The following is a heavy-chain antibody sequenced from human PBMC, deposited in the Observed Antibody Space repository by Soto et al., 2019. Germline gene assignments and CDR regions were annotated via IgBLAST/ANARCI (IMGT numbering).Heavy chain of an antibody. J-gene: IGHJ4*02. CDR1: GYTFTSYG. V-gene: IGHV1-18*01. CDR2: ISAYNGNT. D-gene: IGHD6-25*01. Sequence: ASVKVSCKASGYTFTSYGISWVRQAPGQGLEWMGWISAYNGNTNYAQKLQGRVTMTTDTSTSTAYMELRSLRSDDTAVYYCASDDPDSSGNRHLDYWGQGTLVTVSS. CDR3: ASDDPDSSGNRHLDY.